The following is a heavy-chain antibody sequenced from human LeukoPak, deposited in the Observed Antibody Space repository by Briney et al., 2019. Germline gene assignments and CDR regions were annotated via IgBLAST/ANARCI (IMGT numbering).Heavy chain of an antibody. J-gene: IGHJ4*02. D-gene: IGHD3-3*01. CDR3: AKDFWSGYYPSY. CDR2: SGSGGST. CDR1: GFTFSSYA. Sequence: GGSLRLSCAASGFTFSSYAMSWVRQAPGKGLEWVSGSGSGGSTYYTDSVKGRFTISRDNSKNTLYLQMNSLRAEDSAVYYCAKDFWSGYYPSYWGQGTLVTVSS. V-gene: IGHV3-23*01.